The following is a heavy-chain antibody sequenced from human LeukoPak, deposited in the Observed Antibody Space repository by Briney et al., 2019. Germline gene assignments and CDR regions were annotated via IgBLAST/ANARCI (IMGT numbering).Heavy chain of an antibody. CDR1: GVSISTYY. Sequence: SETLSLTCTVSGVSISTYYWSWIRQPPGKGLEWIGCIYYSGSTNYNPSLKSRVTISVDTSKNQFSLKLSSVTAADTAVYYCARLRPPSSRENFGGYYYDSSGYGYDAFDIWGQGTMVTVSS. CDR3: ARLRPPSSRENFGGYYYDSSGYGYDAFDI. D-gene: IGHD3-22*01. J-gene: IGHJ3*02. CDR2: IYYSGST. V-gene: IGHV4-59*08.